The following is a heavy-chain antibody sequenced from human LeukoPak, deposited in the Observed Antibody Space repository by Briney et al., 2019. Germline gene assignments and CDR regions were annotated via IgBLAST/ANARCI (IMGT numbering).Heavy chain of an antibody. D-gene: IGHD3-9*01. CDR1: GFTFSSFA. CDR3: ARDPPVLRYFDWLPQRDAFDV. V-gene: IGHV3-23*01. J-gene: IGHJ3*01. CDR2: IGTSSANT. Sequence: GGSLRLSCAASGFTFSSFALSWIRQAPGKGLEWVSAIGTSSANTYYADSVKGRFTISRGNSQNTLYLQINNLRAEDTAVYYCARDPPVLRYFDWLPQRDAFDVWGQGTMVTVSS.